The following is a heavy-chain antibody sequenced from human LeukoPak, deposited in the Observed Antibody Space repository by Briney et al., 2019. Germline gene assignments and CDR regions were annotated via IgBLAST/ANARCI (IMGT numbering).Heavy chain of an antibody. CDR2: IYYSGTT. D-gene: IGHD2-15*01. Sequence: SETLSLTCTVSGGSISSSNYYWGWIRQPPGKGLEWIASIYYSGTTYYNPSLKSRVTISVDTSKNQFSLKLSSVTAADTAVYYCASHCSGGSCYFASDYWGQGTLVTVSS. J-gene: IGHJ4*02. CDR1: GGSISSSNYY. V-gene: IGHV4-39*01. CDR3: ASHCSGGSCYFASDY.